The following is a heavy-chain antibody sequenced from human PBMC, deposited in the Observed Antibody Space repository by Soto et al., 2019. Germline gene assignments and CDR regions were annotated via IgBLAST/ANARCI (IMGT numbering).Heavy chain of an antibody. D-gene: IGHD3-10*01. CDR3: ASTISMVRGHGMDA. V-gene: IGHV3-74*01. Sequence: EVQLVESGGGVVQPGGSLRLSCAASGFTFSSYWMHWVRQAPGMGLVWVSRINSDESSRSYADSVEGRFTISRDNAKNTVSLQMNSLRVDDAAVYYCASTISMVRGHGMDAWGQGTTVTVSS. CDR2: INSDESSR. J-gene: IGHJ6*02. CDR1: GFTFSSYW.